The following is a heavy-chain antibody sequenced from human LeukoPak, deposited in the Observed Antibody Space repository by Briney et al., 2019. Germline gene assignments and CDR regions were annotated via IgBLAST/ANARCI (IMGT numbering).Heavy chain of an antibody. CDR1: GFTFTSYA. Sequence: GGSLRLSCAASGFTFTSYAMSWIRQAPGKGLEWVSYISSSGSTIYYADSVKGRFTISRDNAKNSLYLQMNSLRAEDTAVYYCARDQGYSGYDEFDYWGQGTLVTVSS. D-gene: IGHD5-12*01. CDR2: ISSSGSTI. CDR3: ARDQGYSGYDEFDY. V-gene: IGHV3-11*01. J-gene: IGHJ4*02.